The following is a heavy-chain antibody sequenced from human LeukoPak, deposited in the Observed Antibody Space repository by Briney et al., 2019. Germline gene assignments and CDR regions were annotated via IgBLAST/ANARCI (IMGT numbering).Heavy chain of an antibody. V-gene: IGHV3-13*01. J-gene: IGHJ4*02. CDR2: IGTAGDT. CDR1: GFTFSSYD. CDR3: ARDADGSGSHFEY. D-gene: IGHD3-10*01. Sequence: GGSLRLSCAASGFTFSSYDMHWVRQATGKGLEWVSAIGTAGDTYYPGSVKGRFTISRGNAKNSLYLQMNSLRAGDTAVYYCARDADGSGSHFEYWGQGTLVTVSS.